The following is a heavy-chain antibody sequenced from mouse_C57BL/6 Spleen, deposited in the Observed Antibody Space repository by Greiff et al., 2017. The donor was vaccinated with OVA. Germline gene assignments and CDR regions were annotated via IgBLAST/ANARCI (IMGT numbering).Heavy chain of an antibody. D-gene: IGHD2-5*01. CDR3: ALYYSNREWDD. CDR1: GYTFTSYW. V-gene: IGHV1-69*01. Sequence: VQLQQPGAELVMPGASVKLSCKASGYTFTSYWMHWVKQRPGQGLEWIGEIDPSDSYTNYNQKFKGKSTLTVDKSSSTAYLQLSRLTSEDAAVYYCALYYSNREWDDWGQVTTLTVSS. CDR2: IDPSDSYT. J-gene: IGHJ2*01.